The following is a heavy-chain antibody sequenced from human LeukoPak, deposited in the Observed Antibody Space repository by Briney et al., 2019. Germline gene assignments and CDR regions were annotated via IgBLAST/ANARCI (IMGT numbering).Heavy chain of an antibody. CDR1: GYTLTELS. Sequence: ASVNVSCKVSGYTLTELSMHWVRQAPGKGLEWMGGFDPEDGETIYAQKFQGRVTMTEDTSTDTAYMELSSLRSEDTAVYYCATGISKFGELVDYWGQGTLVTVSS. V-gene: IGHV1-24*01. J-gene: IGHJ4*02. D-gene: IGHD3-10*02. CDR2: FDPEDGET. CDR3: ATGISKFGELVDY.